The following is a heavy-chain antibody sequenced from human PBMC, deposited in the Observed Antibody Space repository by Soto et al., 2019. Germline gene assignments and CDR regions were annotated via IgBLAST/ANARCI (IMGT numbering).Heavy chain of an antibody. D-gene: IGHD1-26*01. CDR3: ARDRRPIVGAIGYYYGMDV. CDR2: IWYDGSNK. V-gene: IGHV3-33*01. Sequence: PVGSLRLSCAASGFTFSSYGMHWVRQAPGKGLEWVAVIWYDGSNKYYADSVKGRFTISRDNSKNTLYLQMNSLRAEDTAVYYCARDRRPIVGAIGYYYGMDVWGQGTTVTVSS. CDR1: GFTFSSYG. J-gene: IGHJ6*02.